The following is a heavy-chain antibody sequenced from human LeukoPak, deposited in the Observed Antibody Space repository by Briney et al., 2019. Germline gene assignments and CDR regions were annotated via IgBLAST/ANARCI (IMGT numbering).Heavy chain of an antibody. CDR3: ARDLVKWELPGY. Sequence: PGGSLRLSCAASGFTLSTYSMSWVRQAPGKGLEWISYISSSSSTIYYADSVKGRFTISRDNAKNLLYLQMNSLRAEDTAVYYCARDLVKWELPGYWGQGTLVTVSS. CDR2: ISSSSSTI. D-gene: IGHD1-26*01. V-gene: IGHV3-48*01. CDR1: GFTLSTYS. J-gene: IGHJ4*02.